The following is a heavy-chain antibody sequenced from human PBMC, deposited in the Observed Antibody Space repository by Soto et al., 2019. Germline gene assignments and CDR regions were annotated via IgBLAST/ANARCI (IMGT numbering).Heavy chain of an antibody. V-gene: IGHV3-33*01. D-gene: IGHD2-21*02. Sequence: QVQLVESGGGVVQPGRSLRLSCAASGFTFSSYGMHWVRQAPGKGLEWVAVIWYDGSNKYYADSVKGRFTISRDNSKNTLYLQMNSLRAEDTAVYYCARTPYCGGDCYSYYFDYWGQGTLVTVSS. CDR1: GFTFSSYG. J-gene: IGHJ4*02. CDR2: IWYDGSNK. CDR3: ARTPYCGGDCYSYYFDY.